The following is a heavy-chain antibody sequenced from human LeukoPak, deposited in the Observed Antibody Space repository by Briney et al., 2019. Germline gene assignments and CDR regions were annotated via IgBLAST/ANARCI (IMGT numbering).Heavy chain of an antibody. J-gene: IGHJ6*03. CDR2: IYYSGST. CDR1: GGSFSGYY. Sequence: SETLSLTCDVYGGSFSGYYWSWIRQPPGKGLEWIGSIYYSGSTYYNPSLKSRVTISVDTSKNQFSLKLSSVTAADTAVYYCAREHCSGGSCYSIYYYYYMDVWGKGTTVTVSS. CDR3: AREHCSGGSCYSIYYYYYMDV. V-gene: IGHV4-34*01. D-gene: IGHD2-15*01.